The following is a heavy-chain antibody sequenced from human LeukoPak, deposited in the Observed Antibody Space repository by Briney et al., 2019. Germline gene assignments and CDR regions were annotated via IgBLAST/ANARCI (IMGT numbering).Heavy chain of an antibody. CDR3: AMYGSGSYGYFDY. CDR2: ISYDGSNK. V-gene: IGHV3-30*03. D-gene: IGHD3-10*01. Sequence: GVSLRLSCAASGFTFSSYCMHWVRQAPGKGLEWVAVISYDGSNKYYADSVKGRFTISRDNSKNTLYLQMNSLRAEDTAVYYCAMYGSGSYGYFDYWGQGTLVTVSS. J-gene: IGHJ4*02. CDR1: GFTFSSYC.